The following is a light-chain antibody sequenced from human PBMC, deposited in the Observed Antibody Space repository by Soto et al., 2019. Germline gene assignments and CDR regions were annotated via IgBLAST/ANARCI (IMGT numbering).Light chain of an antibody. V-gene: IGKV3-20*01. J-gene: IGKJ1*01. CDR1: QTIRSNY. CDR2: GAA. CDR3: QQCGSSPWT. Sequence: EIVLTQSPGTLSLSPGERATLSCRASQTIRSNYLAWYQQRPGQAPRLLIYGAANRATDIQDRFSGSASGRDFTLTVLRVEPEDFAVYYCQQCGSSPWTFGQGTKGEV.